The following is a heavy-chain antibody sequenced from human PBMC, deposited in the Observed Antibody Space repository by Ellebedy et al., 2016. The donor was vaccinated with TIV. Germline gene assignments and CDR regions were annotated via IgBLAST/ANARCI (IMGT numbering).Heavy chain of an antibody. CDR2: IGTTGNTV. CDR1: GLTFSSHS. V-gene: IGHV3-48*02. Sequence: GESLKISCAASGLTFSSHSMNWVCQAPGKGLEWVSCIGTTGNTVYYADSVKGRFTISRDNAMNSLYLEMNSLRDEDTAVYYCARVRGTYAYGMDVWGQGTTVTVSS. CDR3: ARVRGTYAYGMDV. J-gene: IGHJ6*02. D-gene: IGHD3-16*01.